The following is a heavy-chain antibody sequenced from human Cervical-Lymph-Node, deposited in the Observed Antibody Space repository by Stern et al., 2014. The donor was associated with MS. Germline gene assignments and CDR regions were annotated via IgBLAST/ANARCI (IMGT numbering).Heavy chain of an antibody. CDR2: ITSSGDDG. CDR1: GFTFADHY. D-gene: IGHD2/OR15-2a*01. J-gene: IGHJ4*02. Sequence: VQLVESGGGLVKPGGSLRLSCAASGFTFADHYMNWVRQAPGKGLEWLSRITSSGDDGFYADSVLSRFTIYRDNATNILYFHINSLRAEDTAVYYCARDPDTSSKIDYWGQGTLVTVSS. V-gene: IGHV3-11*01. CDR3: ARDPDTSSKIDY.